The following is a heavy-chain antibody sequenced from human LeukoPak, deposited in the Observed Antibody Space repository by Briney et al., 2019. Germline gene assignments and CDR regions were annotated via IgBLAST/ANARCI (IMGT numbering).Heavy chain of an antibody. Sequence: ASVKVSCKASGYTFTSYGISWVRLAPRQGLEWMGWISAYNGNTNYAQKLQGRVTMTTDTSTSTAYMELRSLRSDDTAVYYCAAGAYYYGSGSYYSTNDYWGQGTLVTVSS. J-gene: IGHJ4*02. CDR3: AAGAYYYGSGSYYSTNDY. V-gene: IGHV1-18*04. CDR1: GYTFTSYG. D-gene: IGHD3-10*01. CDR2: ISAYNGNT.